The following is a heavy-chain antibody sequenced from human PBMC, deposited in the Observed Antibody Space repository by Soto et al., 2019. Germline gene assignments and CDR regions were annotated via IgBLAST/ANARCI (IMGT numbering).Heavy chain of an antibody. Sequence: EVQLLESGGGLVQPGGSLRLSCAASGFTFSSYAMRWVRQAPGKGLEWVSTISGSGGSTYYADSVKGRFTISRDNSKNTLYLQMNSLRAEDTAVYYCAKRGSGSYYIDWGQGTLVTVSS. CDR2: ISGSGGST. J-gene: IGHJ4*02. V-gene: IGHV3-23*01. CDR3: AKRGSGSYYID. D-gene: IGHD1-26*01. CDR1: GFTFSSYA.